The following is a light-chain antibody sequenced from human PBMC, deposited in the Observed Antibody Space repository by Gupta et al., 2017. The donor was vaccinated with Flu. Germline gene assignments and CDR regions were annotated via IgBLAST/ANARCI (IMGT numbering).Light chain of an antibody. CDR3: QSYDSSLSGRYV. CDR1: SSNIGAGYD. Sequence: QSVLTPPPSVSGALGPRATISCTGSSSNIGAGYDVHWYQQLPGTAPKLLIYGNSNRPSGVPDRFSGSKSGTSASLAITGLQAEDEADYYCQSYDSSLSGRYVFGTGTKVTVL. V-gene: IGLV1-40*01. J-gene: IGLJ1*01. CDR2: GNS.